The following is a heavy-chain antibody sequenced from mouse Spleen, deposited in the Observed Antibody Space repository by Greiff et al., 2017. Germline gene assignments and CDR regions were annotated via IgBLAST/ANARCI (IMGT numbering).Heavy chain of an antibody. V-gene: IGHV5-16*01. CDR1: GFTFSDYY. CDR2: INYDGSST. Sequence: EVQRVESEGGLVQPGSSMKLSCTASGFTFSDYYMAWVRQVPEKGLEWVANINYDGSSTYYLDSLKSRFIISRDNAKNILYLQMSSLKSEDTATYYCARDSSGYDYAMDYWGQGTSVTVSS. J-gene: IGHJ4*01. D-gene: IGHD3-2*01. CDR3: ARDSSGYDYAMDY.